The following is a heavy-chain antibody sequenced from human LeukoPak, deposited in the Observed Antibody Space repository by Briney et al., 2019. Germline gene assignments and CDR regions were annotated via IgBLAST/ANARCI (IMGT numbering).Heavy chain of an antibody. J-gene: IGHJ6*03. CDR3: AKAGIAVATTGYYMDV. CDR1: GFTFDDYT. CDR2: ISWDGGST. V-gene: IGHV3-43*01. D-gene: IGHD6-19*01. Sequence: GGSLRLSCAASGFTFDDYTMHWVRQAPGKGLEWVSLISWDGGSTYYADSVKGRFTISRDNSKNSLYLQMNSLRTEDTALYYCAKAGIAVATTGYYMDVWGKGTTVTVSS.